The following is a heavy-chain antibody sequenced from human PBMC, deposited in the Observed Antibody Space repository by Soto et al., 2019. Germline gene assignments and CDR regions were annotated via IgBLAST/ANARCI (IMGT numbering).Heavy chain of an antibody. CDR2: IYYSGST. CDR1: GGSISSYY. Sequence: TSETLSLTCTVSGGSISSYYWSWIRQPPGKGLEWIGYIYYSGSTNYNPSLKSRVTISVDTSKNQFSLKLSSVTAADTAVYYCARHVRYCSGGSCYYFDYWGQGTLVTV. J-gene: IGHJ4*02. CDR3: ARHVRYCSGGSCYYFDY. D-gene: IGHD2-15*01. V-gene: IGHV4-59*08.